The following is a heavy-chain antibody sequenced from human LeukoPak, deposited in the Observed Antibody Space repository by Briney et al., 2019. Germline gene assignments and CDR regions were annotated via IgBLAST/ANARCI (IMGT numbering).Heavy chain of an antibody. Sequence: GGSLRLSCAASGFTFSSYAMSWVRQAPGKGLEWVSAISGSGGSTYYADFVKGRFTISRDNSKNTLYLQMNSLRAEDTAVYYCAKAPDYYDSSIFDYWGQGTLVTVSS. J-gene: IGHJ4*02. D-gene: IGHD3-22*01. V-gene: IGHV3-23*01. CDR3: AKAPDYYDSSIFDY. CDR1: GFTFSSYA. CDR2: ISGSGGST.